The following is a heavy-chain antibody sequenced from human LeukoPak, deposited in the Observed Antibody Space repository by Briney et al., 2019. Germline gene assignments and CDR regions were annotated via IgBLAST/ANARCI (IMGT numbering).Heavy chain of an antibody. V-gene: IGHV1-2*02. J-gene: IGHJ4*02. Sequence: ASVTVSCKASGYTFTGYYMHWVRQAPGQGLEGMGWINPNSGGTNYAQKFQGRVTMTRDTSISTAYMELSRLRSDDTAVYYCARGPFGELFPFDYWGQGTLVTVSS. CDR1: GYTFTGYY. CDR2: INPNSGGT. CDR3: ARGPFGELFPFDY. D-gene: IGHD3-10*01.